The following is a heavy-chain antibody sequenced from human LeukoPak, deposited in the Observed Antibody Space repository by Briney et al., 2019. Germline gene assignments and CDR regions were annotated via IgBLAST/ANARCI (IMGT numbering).Heavy chain of an antibody. CDR3: GRATPVTPHFDY. CDR2: ISYDGSNK. D-gene: IGHD4-17*01. J-gene: IGHJ4*02. V-gene: IGHV3-30-3*01. Sequence: GGSLRLSCAASGFTFSSYAMHWVRQAPGKGLEWVAVISYDGSNKYYADSVKGRFTISRDNSKNTLYLQMNSLRAEDTAVYYCGRATPVTPHFDYWGQGTLVTVSS. CDR1: GFTFSSYA.